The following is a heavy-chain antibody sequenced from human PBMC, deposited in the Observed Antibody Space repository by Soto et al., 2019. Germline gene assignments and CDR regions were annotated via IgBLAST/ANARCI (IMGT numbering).Heavy chain of an antibody. CDR2: ISYDGSRT. Sequence: QVQLVESGGGVVQPGRSLRLTCAASGFIFSGSGMHWVRQAPGKGLEWVALISYDGSRTYYADSVRDRFTISIDNVQNTLYLQMNSLRAEDTAVYFCARCVGGSMYDNSGKYDSWGQGTLVIVSS. CDR1: GFIFSGSG. CDR3: ARCVGGSMYDNSGKYDS. D-gene: IGHD3-22*01. J-gene: IGHJ5*01. V-gene: IGHV3-30*03.